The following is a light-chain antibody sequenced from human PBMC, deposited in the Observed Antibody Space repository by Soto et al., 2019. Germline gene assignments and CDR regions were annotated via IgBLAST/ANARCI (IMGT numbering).Light chain of an antibody. J-gene: IGKJ1*01. V-gene: IGKV1-27*01. CDR3: QKYNKDSPAT. CDR2: GAS. Sequence: DIHLTQSPSALSASVGDRLTFTCRASQDSRHCLAWYQQRPGEVPRLLIYGASTLQSGVSSRFSGSGVGTDFTLTIASLQPADVATYYCQKYNKDSPATFGLGTKVEIK. CDR1: QDSRHC.